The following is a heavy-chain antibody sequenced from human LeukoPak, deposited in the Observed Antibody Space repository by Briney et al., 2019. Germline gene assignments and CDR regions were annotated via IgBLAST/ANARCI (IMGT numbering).Heavy chain of an antibody. J-gene: IGHJ4*02. CDR2: ISSSSSYI. CDR1: GFTFSSYS. Sequence: GGSLRLSCAASGFTFSSYSTNWVRQAPGKGLEWVSSISSSSSYIYYADSVKGRFTISRDNAKNSLYLQMNSLRAEDTALYYCAKDMGIAVAGSFDYWGQGTLVTVSS. V-gene: IGHV3-21*04. D-gene: IGHD6-19*01. CDR3: AKDMGIAVAGSFDY.